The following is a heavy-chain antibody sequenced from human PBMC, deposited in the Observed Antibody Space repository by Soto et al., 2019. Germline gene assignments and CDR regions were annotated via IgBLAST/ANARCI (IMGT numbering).Heavy chain of an antibody. CDR3: TRNQVKADY. Sequence: EVQPVESGGGLVQPGGSLRLSCAASGFTFSSYWMTWVRQAPGKGLEWVAKIKEDGSEQNYVDSVKGRFTISRDNAKSSLYLQMNSLRVDDTAMYYCTRNQVKADYWGQGTLVTVSS. CDR1: GFTFSSYW. D-gene: IGHD3-10*01. CDR2: IKEDGSEQ. J-gene: IGHJ4*02. V-gene: IGHV3-7*01.